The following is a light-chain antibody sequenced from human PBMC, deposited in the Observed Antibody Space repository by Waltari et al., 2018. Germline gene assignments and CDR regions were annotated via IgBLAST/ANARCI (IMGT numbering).Light chain of an antibody. Sequence: EIVLTQFPGTLSLSPGERATLSCRASQSFISSNLAWYQQKPGQAPRLLIYAASSRATGIPHRFSGSESGTDFTLTINRLEPDDFAVYYCQHYGGSLYTFGQGTKLEIK. V-gene: IGKV3-20*01. CDR1: QSFISSN. CDR3: QHYGGSLYT. CDR2: AAS. J-gene: IGKJ2*01.